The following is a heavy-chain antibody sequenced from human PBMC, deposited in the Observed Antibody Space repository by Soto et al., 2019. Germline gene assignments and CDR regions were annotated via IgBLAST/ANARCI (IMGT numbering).Heavy chain of an antibody. V-gene: IGHV3-33*01. CDR2: IWYDGSNK. CDR1: GFTFSSYG. CDR3: ARGGLGYYFDY. J-gene: IGHJ4*02. D-gene: IGHD1-26*01. Sequence: PGGSLRLSCAASGFTFSSYGMHWVRQAPGKGLEWVAVIWYDGSNKYYADSVKGRFTISRDNSKNTLYLQMNSLRAEDTAVYYCARGGLGYYFDYWGQGTLVTVSS.